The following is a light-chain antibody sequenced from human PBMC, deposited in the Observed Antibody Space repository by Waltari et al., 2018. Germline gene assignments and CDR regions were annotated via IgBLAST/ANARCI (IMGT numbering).Light chain of an antibody. CDR2: GDI. CDR3: QSYDSSLSGWV. V-gene: IGLV1-40*01. Sequence: QSVLTQPPSVSEAPGQRVIISCTGSSSNIGAGYDLHWYQQLPGTAPKLLIYGDIIRPSGVPDRFSGSTSGTTASLAITGLQAEDEADYYCQSYDSSLSGWVFGGGTKLTVL. J-gene: IGLJ3*02. CDR1: SSNIGAGYD.